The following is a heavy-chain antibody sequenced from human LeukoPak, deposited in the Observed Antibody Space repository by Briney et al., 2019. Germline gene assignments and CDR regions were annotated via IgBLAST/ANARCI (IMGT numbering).Heavy chain of an antibody. CDR1: GFTFSSYA. D-gene: IGHD5-18*01. CDR2: ISSNGGST. Sequence: GGPLRLSCAASGFTFSSYAMHWVRQAPGKGLEYVSAISSNGGSTYYANSVKGRFTISRDNSKNTLYLQMGSLRAEDMAVYYCARVGVDTAMVHYFDYWGQGTLVTVSS. V-gene: IGHV3-64*01. CDR3: ARVGVDTAMVHYFDY. J-gene: IGHJ4*02.